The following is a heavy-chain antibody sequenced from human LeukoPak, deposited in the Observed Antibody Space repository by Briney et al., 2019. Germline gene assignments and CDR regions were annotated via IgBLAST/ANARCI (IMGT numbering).Heavy chain of an antibody. J-gene: IGHJ4*02. D-gene: IGHD3-10*01. CDR1: GGSFSGYY. CDR3: ASLNYGSGSPFDY. V-gene: IGHV4-34*01. Sequence: KPSETLSLTRAVYGGSFSGYYWSWIRQPPGKGLEWIGEINHSGSTNYNPSLKSRVTISVDTSKNQFSLKLSSVTAADTAVYYCASLNYGSGSPFDYWGQGTLVTVSS. CDR2: INHSGST.